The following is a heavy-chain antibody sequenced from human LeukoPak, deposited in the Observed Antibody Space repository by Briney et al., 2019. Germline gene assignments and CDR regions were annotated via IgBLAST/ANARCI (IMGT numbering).Heavy chain of an antibody. CDR3: ARATRTYYYDSSGYLGDYFDY. CDR2: INPSSGGT. D-gene: IGHD3-22*01. J-gene: IGHJ4*02. CDR1: GYTFTGYY. Sequence: ASVKVSCKASGYTFTGYYMHWVRQAPGQGLEWMGWINPSSGGTNYAQKFQGRVTMTRDTSISTAHMELSRLRSDDTAVYYCARATRTYYYDSSGYLGDYFDYWGQGTLVTVSS. V-gene: IGHV1-2*02.